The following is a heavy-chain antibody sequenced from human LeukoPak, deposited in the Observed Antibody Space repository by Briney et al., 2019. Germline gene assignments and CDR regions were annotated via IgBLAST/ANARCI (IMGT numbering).Heavy chain of an antibody. J-gene: IGHJ4*02. V-gene: IGHV3-23*01. CDR3: AKEGFYCSGGSCYPDY. Sequence: GGSLRLSCAASGFTFSSYAMSWVRQAPGKGLEWVSAISGSGGSTYYVDSVKGRFTISSDNSKNTLYLQMNSMRAEDTAVYYCAKEGFYCSGGSCYPDYWGQGTLVTVSS. CDR2: ISGSGGST. CDR1: GFTFSSYA. D-gene: IGHD2-15*01.